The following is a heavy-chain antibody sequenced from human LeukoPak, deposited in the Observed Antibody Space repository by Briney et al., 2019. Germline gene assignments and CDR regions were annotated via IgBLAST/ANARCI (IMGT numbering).Heavy chain of an antibody. Sequence: KSGGSLRLSCAASGFTFSSYSMNWVSQAPGKGLGCLSSISGSSTYTYYADSVRGRFTISRDNAKTSLYLQMNSLRAEDTAVYYCARGTTGGYSPSRWGQGTLVTVSS. V-gene: IGHV3-21*01. J-gene: IGHJ4*02. D-gene: IGHD5-12*01. CDR1: GFTFSSYS. CDR2: ISGSSTYT. CDR3: ARGTTGGYSPSR.